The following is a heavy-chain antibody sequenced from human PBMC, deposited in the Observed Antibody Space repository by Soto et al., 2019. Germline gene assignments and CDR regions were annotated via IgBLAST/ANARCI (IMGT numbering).Heavy chain of an antibody. CDR2: TYYRSNWRH. CDR1: GDSVSSNTAA. J-gene: IGHJ4*02. CDR3: ARGVAGSGFDL. V-gene: IGHV6-1*01. D-gene: IGHD6-19*01. Sequence: QVHLQQSGPGLAKPSQTLSLTCAISGDSVSSNTAAWNWIRSSPSRGLEWLGRTYYRSNWRHDYAVSVKSRITVNPDTSKNHFSLQLNSVTPDDTAVYYCARGVAGSGFDLWGQGTLATVSS.